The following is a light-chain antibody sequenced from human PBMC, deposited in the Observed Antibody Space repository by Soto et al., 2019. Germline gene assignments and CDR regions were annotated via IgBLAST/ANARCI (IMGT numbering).Light chain of an antibody. CDR3: QAWDSSTGGV. CDR2: HDT. V-gene: IGLV3-1*01. J-gene: IGLJ2*01. CDR1: KLGDKY. Sequence: SYELTQPPSVSVSPGQTATITCSGDKLGDKYSCWYQQKPGQSPVLVIYHDTKRPSGIPERFSGSNSGNTATLTISGSQAMDEADYYCQAWDSSTGGVLGGGTKLTVL.